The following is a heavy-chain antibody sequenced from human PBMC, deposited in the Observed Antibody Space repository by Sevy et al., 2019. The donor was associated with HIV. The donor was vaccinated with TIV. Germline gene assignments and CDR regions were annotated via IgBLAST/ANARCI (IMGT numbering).Heavy chain of an antibody. D-gene: IGHD5-12*01. V-gene: IGHV3-30*18. J-gene: IGHJ6*02. Sequence: GGSLRLSCEVSGLSVTNNGMHGVRQAPGKGLEWVAVILYDGRNKYYDDSVKGRFIISKDMSKNTLYLQMNILRIEDTADYYCAKEYTGFYGMDVWGQGTTVTVSS. CDR1: GLSVTNNG. CDR3: AKEYTGFYGMDV. CDR2: ILYDGRNK.